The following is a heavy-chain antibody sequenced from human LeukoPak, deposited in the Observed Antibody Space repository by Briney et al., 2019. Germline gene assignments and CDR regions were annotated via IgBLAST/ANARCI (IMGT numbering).Heavy chain of an antibody. D-gene: IGHD5-24*01. J-gene: IGHJ4*02. CDR2: IYNSGST. Sequence: PSDTLSLTCTVSGGSISSYYWSWIRQPAGKGLECIGRIYNSGSTTYNPSLKSRVTMSVGTPKNQFSLKLSSVTAADTAVYYCARSSGDGYNLWGQGTLVTVSS. CDR3: ARSSGDGYNL. V-gene: IGHV4-4*07. CDR1: GGSISSYY.